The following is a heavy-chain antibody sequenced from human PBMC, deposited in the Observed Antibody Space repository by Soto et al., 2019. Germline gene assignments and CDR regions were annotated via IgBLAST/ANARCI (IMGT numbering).Heavy chain of an antibody. D-gene: IGHD3-10*01. CDR3: ARVPVDYGSGSYSSADY. V-gene: IGHV3-11*05. CDR1: GFTFSDYY. Sequence: GGSLRLSCAASGFTFSDYYMSWIRQAPGKGLEWVSYISSSSSYTNYADSVKGRFTISRDNAKNSLYLQMNSLRAEDTAVYYCARVPVDYGSGSYSSADYWGQGTLVTVS. J-gene: IGHJ4*02. CDR2: ISSSSSYT.